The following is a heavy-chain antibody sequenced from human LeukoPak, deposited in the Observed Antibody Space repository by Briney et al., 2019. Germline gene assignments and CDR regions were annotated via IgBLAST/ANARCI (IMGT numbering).Heavy chain of an antibody. J-gene: IGHJ5*02. CDR1: GYTFTSYG. V-gene: IGHV1-18*01. CDR2: ISAYNGNT. CDR3: ARGRAVRGDYKGWFDP. Sequence: ASVKVSCKASGYTFTSYGISWVRQAPGQGLEWMGWISAYNGNTNYAQKLQGRVTMTTDTSTSTAYMELRSLRSDDTAVYYCARGRAVRGDYKGWFDPWGQGTLVTVSS. D-gene: IGHD3-10*01.